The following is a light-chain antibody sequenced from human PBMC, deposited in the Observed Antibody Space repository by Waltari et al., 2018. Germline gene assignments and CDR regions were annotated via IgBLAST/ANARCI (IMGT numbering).Light chain of an antibody. CDR2: AAS. V-gene: IGKV1-39*01. CDR1: QYIGKY. J-gene: IGKJ3*01. CDR3: QHAYSIPFT. Sequence: IQMTQSPSSLSPSVGDRITITCRASQYIGKYLNWYQHQPGKALKLLIYAASTLESGVPSRFSGSGSGTDFTLTISNVQPEDFATYYCQHAYSIPFTFGPGTKVHI.